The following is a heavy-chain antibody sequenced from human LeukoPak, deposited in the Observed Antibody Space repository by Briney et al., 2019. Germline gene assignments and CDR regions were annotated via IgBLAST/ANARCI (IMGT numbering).Heavy chain of an antibody. CDR3: AKGRGFRVWDPWDN. D-gene: IGHD3-16*01. CDR2: ISSSSSYI. CDR1: GFTFSSYS. Sequence: GGSLRLSCAASGFTFSSYSMNWVRQAPGKGLEWVSSISSSSSYIYYADSVKGRFTISRDNSKNTLFLEMNSLRVEDTAVYYCAKGRGFRVWDPWDNWGQGTLITVSS. V-gene: IGHV3-21*04. J-gene: IGHJ4*02.